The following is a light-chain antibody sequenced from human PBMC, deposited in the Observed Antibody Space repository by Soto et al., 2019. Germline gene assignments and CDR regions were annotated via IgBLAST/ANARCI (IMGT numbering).Light chain of an antibody. CDR2: DAS. V-gene: IGKV3-11*01. CDR3: KQRSNWPIT. J-gene: IGKJ5*01. CDR1: QSVRTY. Sequence: EIVLTQSPATLSLSPGERATLSCRASQSVRTYLAWYQQKPGQAHRLLIYDASNRATGIQARFSGSGSGTDFTLTIRSLEPEDFAVYYCKQRSNWPITFGQGTRLEIK.